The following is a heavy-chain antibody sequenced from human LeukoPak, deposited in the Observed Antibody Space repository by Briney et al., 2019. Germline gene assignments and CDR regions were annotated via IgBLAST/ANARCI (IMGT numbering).Heavy chain of an antibody. CDR3: ARDGYYDSSAFWYFDL. Sequence: PGGSLRLSCAASGFIFSDYGMHWVRQAPGKGLEWVAFIRFDGTSKYYADSVKGRFTVSRDNSKNTLYLQMNSLRAEDTALYYCARDGYYDSSAFWYFDLWGRGTLVTVSS. J-gene: IGHJ2*01. V-gene: IGHV3-30*02. CDR1: GFIFSDYG. D-gene: IGHD3-22*01. CDR2: IRFDGTSK.